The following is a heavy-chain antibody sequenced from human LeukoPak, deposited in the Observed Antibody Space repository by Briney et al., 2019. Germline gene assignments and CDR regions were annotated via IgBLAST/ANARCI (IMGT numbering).Heavy chain of an antibody. D-gene: IGHD2-2*01. V-gene: IGHV3-23*01. CDR1: GFTFSSYA. J-gene: IGHJ4*02. CDR2: ISDSGGST. Sequence: GGSLRLSCAASGFTFSSYAMTWVRQAPGKGLEWVSTISDSGGSTYYADSVTGRFTISRDKSKNTLYLQMNSLRAEDTAVYYCAKGRPRVSRTSCYDYWGQGTLVTVAS. CDR3: AKGRPRVSRTSCYDY.